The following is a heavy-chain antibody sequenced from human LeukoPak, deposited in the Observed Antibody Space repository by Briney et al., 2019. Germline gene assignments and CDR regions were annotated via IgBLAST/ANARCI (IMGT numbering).Heavy chain of an antibody. CDR2: IYQSGRT. Sequence: PSETLSLTCSVSGYSISSGYYWGWIRQPPGKGLEWMGIIYQSGRTYCNPSLESRVTISVDTSKNQFSLKMNSMTAADTAMYYCARGLPGGQLSRYDYWGQGTLVTVSS. CDR3: ARGLPGGQLSRYDY. D-gene: IGHD6-13*01. J-gene: IGHJ4*02. CDR1: GYSISSGYY. V-gene: IGHV4-38-2*02.